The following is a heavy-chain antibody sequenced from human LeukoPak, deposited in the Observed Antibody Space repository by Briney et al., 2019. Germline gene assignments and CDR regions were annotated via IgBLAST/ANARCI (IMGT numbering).Heavy chain of an antibody. CDR2: INHSGST. J-gene: IGHJ6*02. V-gene: IGHV4-34*01. D-gene: IGHD6-13*01. CDR3: ARRIAAAGTPGHSGMDV. CDR1: GGSFSGYY. Sequence: PSETLSLTCAVYGGSFSGYYWSWIRQPPGKGLEWIGEINHSGSTNYNPSPKSRVTISVDTSKNQFSLKLSSVTAADTAVYYCARRIAAAGTPGHSGMDVWGQGTTVTVSS.